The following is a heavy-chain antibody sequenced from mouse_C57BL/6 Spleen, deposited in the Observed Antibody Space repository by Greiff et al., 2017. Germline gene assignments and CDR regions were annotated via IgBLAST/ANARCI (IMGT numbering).Heavy chain of an antibody. CDR3: ARVGLYYGSSNSYAMDY. J-gene: IGHJ4*01. D-gene: IGHD1-1*01. V-gene: IGHV1-80*01. Sequence: VQLQQSGAELVKPGASVKISCKASGYAFSSYWMHWVKQRPGKGLEWIGQIYPGDGDTNYNGKFKGKATLTADKSSSTAYMQLSRLTSEDSAVYFCARVGLYYGSSNSYAMDYWGQGTSVTVSS. CDR2: IYPGDGDT. CDR1: GYAFSSYW.